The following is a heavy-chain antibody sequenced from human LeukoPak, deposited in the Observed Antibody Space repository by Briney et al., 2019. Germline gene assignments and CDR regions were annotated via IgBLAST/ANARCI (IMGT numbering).Heavy chain of an antibody. CDR1: GYTFKSYG. Sequence: GASVKVSCKASGYTFKSYGISWVRQAPGQGLEWMGWISAYNGNTNSAQKLQGRVTMTTDTSTSTASMELRSLTSDDTAVYYCARDVWFGERNFDYWGQGTLVTVSS. V-gene: IGHV1-18*01. CDR3: ARDVWFGERNFDY. J-gene: IGHJ4*02. CDR2: ISAYNGNT. D-gene: IGHD3-10*01.